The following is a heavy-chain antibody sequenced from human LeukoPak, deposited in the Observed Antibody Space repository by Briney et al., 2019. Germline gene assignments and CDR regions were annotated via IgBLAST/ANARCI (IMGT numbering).Heavy chain of an antibody. CDR2: ISGGGSNT. CDR3: AKGAIIVAQTYDY. J-gene: IGHJ4*02. V-gene: IGHV3-23*01. D-gene: IGHD3-22*01. CDR1: GFTFSSYA. Sequence: PGGSLRLSCAASGFTFSSYAMSWVRQAPGKGLEWASAISGGGSNTYYADSVQGRFTISRDNSKNTLYLQMNSLRAEDTAVYYCAKGAIIVAQTYDYWGQGTLVTVSS.